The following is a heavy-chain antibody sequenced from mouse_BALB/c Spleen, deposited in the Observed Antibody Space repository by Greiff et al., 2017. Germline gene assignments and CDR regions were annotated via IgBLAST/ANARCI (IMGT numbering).Heavy chain of an antibody. Sequence: QVQLKQPGAELVRPGASVKLSCKASGYTFTSYWINWVKQRPGQGLEWIGNIYPSDSYTNYNQKFKDKATLTVDKSSSTAYMQLSSPTSEDSAVYYCTRGDYYGSSYGWYFDVWGAGTTVTVSS. CDR3: TRGDYYGSSYGWYFDV. CDR2: IYPSDSYT. J-gene: IGHJ1*01. V-gene: IGHV1-69*02. D-gene: IGHD1-1*01. CDR1: GYTFTSYW.